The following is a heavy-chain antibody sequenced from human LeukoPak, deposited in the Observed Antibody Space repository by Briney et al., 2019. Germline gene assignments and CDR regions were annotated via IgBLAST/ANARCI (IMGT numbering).Heavy chain of an antibody. CDR1: GFTFSSYW. CDR3: ARVQAARGMDV. J-gene: IGHJ6*02. D-gene: IGHD5-18*01. V-gene: IGHV3-74*01. CDR2: VISDGSST. Sequence: GGSLRLSCAASGFTFSSYWMHWFRQAPGKGLVWVSRVISDGSSTNYADSVKGRFTISRDNAKNMLFLQMDSLRAEDTAVYYCARVQAARGMDVWGQGTTVTVSS.